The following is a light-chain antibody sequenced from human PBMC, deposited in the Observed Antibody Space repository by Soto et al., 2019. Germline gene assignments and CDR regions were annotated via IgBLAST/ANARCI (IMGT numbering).Light chain of an antibody. Sequence: EIVLAQSPATLSLSPGERATLSCRASQSVSISLAWYQQKPGQAPRLLIYDAYNRATGVTARFSGSGSGTQFTLTISSLQSEDFAVYYCQPYNNWPRTVGQGTKVEIK. J-gene: IGKJ1*01. CDR2: DAY. CDR1: QSVSIS. V-gene: IGKV3D-15*01. CDR3: QPYNNWPRT.